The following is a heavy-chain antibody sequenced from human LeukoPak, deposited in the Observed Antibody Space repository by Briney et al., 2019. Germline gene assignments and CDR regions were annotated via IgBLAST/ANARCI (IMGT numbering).Heavy chain of an antibody. V-gene: IGHV1-24*01. Sequence: ASVKVSCKVSGYTLTQLSMHWVRQAPGKGLEWMGGFDPEDGETIYAQKFQGRVTMTEDTSTDTAYMELSSLRSEDTAVYYCATVTMVRGVIDYWGQGTLVTVFS. D-gene: IGHD3-10*01. CDR1: GYTLTQLS. CDR3: ATVTMVRGVIDY. CDR2: FDPEDGET. J-gene: IGHJ4*02.